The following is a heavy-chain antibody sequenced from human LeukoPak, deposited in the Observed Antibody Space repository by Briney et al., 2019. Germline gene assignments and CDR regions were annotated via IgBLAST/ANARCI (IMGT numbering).Heavy chain of an antibody. CDR3: AGDGPPSGYYVY. Sequence: SETLSLTCTVSGGSISSYYWSWIRQPAGKGLEWIGRIYTSGSTNYNPSLKSRVTMSVDTSKNQFSLKLSSVTAADTAVYYCAGDGPPSGYYVYWGQGTLVTVSS. J-gene: IGHJ4*02. CDR1: GGSISSYY. V-gene: IGHV4-4*07. D-gene: IGHD3-22*01. CDR2: IYTSGST.